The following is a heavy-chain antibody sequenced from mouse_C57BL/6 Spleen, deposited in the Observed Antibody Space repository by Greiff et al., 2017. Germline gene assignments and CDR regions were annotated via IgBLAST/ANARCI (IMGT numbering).Heavy chain of an antibody. CDR1: GYTFTSYW. V-gene: IGHV1-5*01. CDR2: IYPGNSDT. D-gene: IGHD4-1*01. J-gene: IGHJ1*03. Sequence: EVQLQQSGTVLARPGASVQMSCKTSGYTFTSYWMHWVKHRPGPGLELIGAIYPGNSDTSYNQKFKGKAKLTAVTSASTAYMELSSLTNEYSAVYNRTRRWDEGYFDVWGTGTTVTVSS. CDR3: TRRWDEGYFDV.